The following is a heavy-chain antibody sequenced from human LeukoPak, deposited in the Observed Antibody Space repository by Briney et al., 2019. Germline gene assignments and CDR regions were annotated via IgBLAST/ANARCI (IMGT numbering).Heavy chain of an antibody. J-gene: IGHJ4*02. D-gene: IGHD3-10*01. CDR1: EYDFRAYT. V-gene: IGHV3-21*01. Sequence: GGSLRLSCVASEYDFRAYTFTWVRQAPGKGLEWVSSISSSSSYIYYADSVKGRFTISRDNAKNSLYLQMNSLRAEDTAVYYCARDLLWFGEEDLDYWGQGTLVTVSS. CDR2: ISSSSSYI. CDR3: ARDLLWFGEEDLDY.